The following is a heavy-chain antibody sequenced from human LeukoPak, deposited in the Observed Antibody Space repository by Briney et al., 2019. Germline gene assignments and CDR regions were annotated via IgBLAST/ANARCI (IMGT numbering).Heavy chain of an antibody. J-gene: IGHJ4*02. CDR2: IYYTGST. Sequence: SEALSLTCTVSGGFISSYYWSWIRQPPGKRLEWIAYIYYTGSTNYNPSLKSRFTISVDTSYNQFSLKLSSVTATDTAVYYCGRARGPTSPIDYWGQGTLVTVSS. CDR1: GGFISSYY. D-gene: IGHD1-26*01. CDR3: GRARGPTSPIDY. V-gene: IGHV4-59*01.